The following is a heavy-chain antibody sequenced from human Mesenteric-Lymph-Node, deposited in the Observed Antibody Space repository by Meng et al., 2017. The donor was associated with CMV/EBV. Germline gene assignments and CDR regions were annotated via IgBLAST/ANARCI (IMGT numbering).Heavy chain of an antibody. D-gene: IGHD4-11*01. CDR3: ASLYN. CDR2: MNPNSGNT. V-gene: IGHV1-8*02. CDR1: VGTFSSYV. J-gene: IGHJ4*02. Sequence: ASVKVSCKASVGTFSSYVISWVRQAPGQGLEWMGGMNPNSGNTGYAQKFQGRVTMTRNTSISTAYMELSSLRSEDTAVYYCASLYNWGQGTLVTVSS.